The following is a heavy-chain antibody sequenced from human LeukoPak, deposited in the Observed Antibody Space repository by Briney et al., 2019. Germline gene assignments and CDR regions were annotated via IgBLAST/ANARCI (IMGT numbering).Heavy chain of an antibody. D-gene: IGHD4-17*01. CDR3: ARDPNGDYLGAFDF. Sequence: GGSLSLSCAASGFTFSSYAMIWVRQAPGKGLEWVSAIRGSGDITLYADSVKGRFTISRDNSKNTLYLQMNRLRGEDTAVYYCARDPNGDYLGAFDFRGQGTMASVSS. V-gene: IGHV3-23*01. CDR2: IRGSGDIT. J-gene: IGHJ3*01. CDR1: GFTFSSYA.